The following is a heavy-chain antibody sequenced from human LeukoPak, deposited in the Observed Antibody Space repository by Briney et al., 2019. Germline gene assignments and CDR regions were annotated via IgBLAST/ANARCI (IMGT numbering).Heavy chain of an antibody. CDR2: IYSSGST. CDR3: AASIRRITVAGPSLDY. J-gene: IGHJ4*02. CDR1: GGSMSSYY. Sequence: PSETLSLTCTVSGGSMSSYYWSWIRQPAGKGLEWTGRIYSSGSTNYNPSLKSRVTMSVDTSKNQFSLKLSSVTAADTAVYYCAASIRRITVAGPSLDYWGQGTLVTVSS. V-gene: IGHV4-4*07. D-gene: IGHD6-19*01.